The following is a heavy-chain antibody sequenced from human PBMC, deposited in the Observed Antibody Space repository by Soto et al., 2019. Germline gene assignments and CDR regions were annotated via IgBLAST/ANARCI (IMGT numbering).Heavy chain of an antibody. CDR1: GFTFSSYA. J-gene: IGHJ4*02. D-gene: IGHD2-2*01. CDR2: ISGSGGST. CDR3: AKWGYCSSTSCYDLDY. Sequence: EVQLLESGGGLVQPGGSLRLSCAASGFTFSSYAMSWVRQAPGKGLEWVSAISGSGGSTYYADSVKGRFTISRDNSKNTLYLQMNSLRAEDTAVYYCAKWGYCSSTSCYDLDYWGQGTLVTVSS. V-gene: IGHV3-23*01.